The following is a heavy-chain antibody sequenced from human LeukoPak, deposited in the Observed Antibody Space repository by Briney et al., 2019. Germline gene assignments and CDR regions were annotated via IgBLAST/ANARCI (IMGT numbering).Heavy chain of an antibody. Sequence: SETLSLTCAVYGGSFSGYYWSWIRQPPGKGLEWIGEINHSGSTNYNPSLKSRVTISVDTSKNQFSLKLSSVTAEDTAVYYCAKDIAGMFSNWFDPWGQGTLVTVSS. CDR3: AKDIAGMFSNWFDP. CDR2: INHSGST. D-gene: IGHD3-10*02. V-gene: IGHV4-34*01. CDR1: GGSFSGYY. J-gene: IGHJ5*02.